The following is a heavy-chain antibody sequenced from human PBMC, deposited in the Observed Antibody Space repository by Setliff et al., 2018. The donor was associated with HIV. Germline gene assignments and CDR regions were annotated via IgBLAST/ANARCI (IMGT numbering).Heavy chain of an antibody. CDR2: IFYSGST. CDR1: GYSISSSYY. J-gene: IGHJ4*02. D-gene: IGHD1-1*01. V-gene: IGHV4-61*01. CDR3: ASAGSGTRAPPRY. Sequence: SETLSLTCAVSGYSISSSYYWSWIRQPPGEGLEWIGYIFYSGSTNYNPSLKSRVTISLDTSKNQFSLKLTSVTAADTAVYYCASAGSGTRAPPRYWGQGTLVTVSS.